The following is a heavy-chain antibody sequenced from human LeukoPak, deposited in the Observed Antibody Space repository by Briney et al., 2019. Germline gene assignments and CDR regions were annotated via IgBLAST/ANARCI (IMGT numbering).Heavy chain of an antibody. CDR2: IYYGGST. CDR1: GGSISSGDYY. CDR3: ARGITVATGNWFDP. V-gene: IGHV4-30-4*01. J-gene: IGHJ5*02. Sequence: SETLSLTCTVSGGSISSGDYYWSWIRQPPGKGLEWIGYIYYGGSTYYNPSLKSRVTISVDTSKNQFSLKLSSVTAADTAVYYCARGITVATGNWFDPWGQGTLVTVSS. D-gene: IGHD4-23*01.